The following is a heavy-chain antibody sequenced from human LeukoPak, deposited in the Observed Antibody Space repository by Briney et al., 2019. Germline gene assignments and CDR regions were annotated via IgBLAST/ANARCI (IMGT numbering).Heavy chain of an antibody. J-gene: IGHJ3*02. CDR3: ARLYYYASSGYHALDI. V-gene: IGHV1-8*01. Sequence: ASVKVSCKTSGYTFTSYDINWVRRVTGHGLEWVGGMDGNSGKTAYAQNFLGIVTITRNSSISTAYMELSSLRSEDTAVYYCARLYYYASSGYHALDIWGQGTMVAVSS. CDR1: GYTFTSYD. D-gene: IGHD3-22*01. CDR2: MDGNSGKT.